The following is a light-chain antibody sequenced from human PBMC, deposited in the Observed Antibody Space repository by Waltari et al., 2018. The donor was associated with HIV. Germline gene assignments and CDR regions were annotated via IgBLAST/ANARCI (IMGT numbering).Light chain of an antibody. Sequence: SYELTQPPSVSVSPGQTASITCSGDKLGDKYACWYQQKQGQSPLLVIYQHNKRPSGIPERFSGSNSGNTATLTISGTQAMDEADYFCQAWDSSNVVFGGGTKLTVL. V-gene: IGLV3-1*01. CDR2: QHN. J-gene: IGLJ2*01. CDR3: QAWDSSNVV. CDR1: KLGDKY.